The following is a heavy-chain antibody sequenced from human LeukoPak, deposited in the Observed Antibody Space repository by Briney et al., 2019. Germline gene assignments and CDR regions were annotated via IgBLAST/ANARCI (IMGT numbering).Heavy chain of an antibody. Sequence: PGGSLRLSCAASGFTFSSYWMHWVRQAPGKGLVWVSRIKSDGSSRSYADSVKGRYTISRDNAKNTLYLQMNSLRAEDTAVYYCARDSDSCTGGSCSFDYWGQGTLATVSS. D-gene: IGHD2-8*02. CDR1: GFTFSSYW. J-gene: IGHJ4*02. CDR3: ARDSDSCTGGSCSFDY. V-gene: IGHV3-74*01. CDR2: IKSDGSSR.